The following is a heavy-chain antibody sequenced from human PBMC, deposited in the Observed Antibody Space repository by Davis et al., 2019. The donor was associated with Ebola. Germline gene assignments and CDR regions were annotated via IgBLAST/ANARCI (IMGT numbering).Heavy chain of an antibody. J-gene: IGHJ6*03. V-gene: IGHV3-64D*06. CDR2: ISSNGGST. CDR1: GFTFSSYA. CDR3: GRDSYYYYMDV. Sequence: GESLKISCAASGFTFSSYAMHWVRQAPGKGLEYVSAISSNGGSTYYADSVKGRFTISRDNSKNTLYLQMSSLRAEDTAVYYCGRDSYYYYMDVWGKGTTVTVSS.